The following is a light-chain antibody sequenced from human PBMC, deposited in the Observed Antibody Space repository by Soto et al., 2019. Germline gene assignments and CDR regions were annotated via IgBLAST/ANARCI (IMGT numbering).Light chain of an antibody. CDR2: GPS. V-gene: IGKV3-20*01. J-gene: IGKJ3*01. CDR3: HQFGSSPCP. CDR1: QTLRGNY. Sequence: EIVLTQSPATLSLSPGDSAALSCWASQTLRGNYFAWYQQIPGQPPRLLVYGPSGRAAGIPDRFSGSGSRTVSNLTIRGVEPDDLAVYYCHQFGSSPCPFGPGTKVN.